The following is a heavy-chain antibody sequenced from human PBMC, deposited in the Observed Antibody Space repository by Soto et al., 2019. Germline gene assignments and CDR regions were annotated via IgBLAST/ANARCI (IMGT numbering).Heavy chain of an antibody. V-gene: IGHV3-53*01. CDR2: IYRGGNT. J-gene: IGHJ4*02. Sequence: GGSLRLSCAASGLTVSTNYMTWVRQAPGKGLEWVSVIYRGGNTYHADSVQGRFSISRDNSKNTVDLQMNNLRAKDTAMYYCASVGYCSTTTCPPAWGQGTLVTVS. D-gene: IGHD2-2*01. CDR3: ASVGYCSTTTCPPA. CDR1: GLTVSTNY.